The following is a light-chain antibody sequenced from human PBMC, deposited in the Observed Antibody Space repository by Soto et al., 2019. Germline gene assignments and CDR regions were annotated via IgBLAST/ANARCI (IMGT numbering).Light chain of an antibody. CDR1: QSVSSSY. J-gene: IGKJ5*01. V-gene: IGKV3-20*01. CDR3: QQYSRSLPNT. Sequence: IVLTQSPGTLSLSLGARATLSCRASQSVSSSYLAWYQQKRGQAPRLLIFYATITATGIPDRLSGSGSGTDFTTTINRLEPEDFAVYYCQQYSRSLPNTFGQGTRLEIK. CDR2: YAT.